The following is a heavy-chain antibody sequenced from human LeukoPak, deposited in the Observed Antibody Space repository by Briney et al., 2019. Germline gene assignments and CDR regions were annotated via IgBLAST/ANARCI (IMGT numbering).Heavy chain of an antibody. CDR1: GGSISSSSYY. D-gene: IGHD1-26*01. CDR2: IYYSGST. CDR3: ARVLGGSFGD. Sequence: SETLSLTCTVSGGSISSSSYYWGWIRQPPGKGLEWIGSIYYSGSTYYNPSLKSRVTISVDTSKNQFSLKLSSVTAADTAVYYCARVLGGSFGDWGQGTLVTVSS. J-gene: IGHJ4*02. V-gene: IGHV4-39*01.